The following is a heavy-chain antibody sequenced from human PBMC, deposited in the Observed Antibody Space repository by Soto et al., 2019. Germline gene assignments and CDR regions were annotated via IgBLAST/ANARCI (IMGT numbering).Heavy chain of an antibody. D-gene: IGHD1-26*01. CDR3: ARGGALGVDY. Sequence: EAQLVESGGGVVQPGGSLRLSCTASGFTFNTHWMHWVRQSPGKGLVWVSRIYFDGITTNYADSVKGRLTGSRDNAKNTVDLHVNTLRDEDTAVYYCARGGALGVDYWGQGTLVTVSS. V-gene: IGHV3-74*01. CDR1: GFTFNTHW. CDR2: IYFDGITT. J-gene: IGHJ4*02.